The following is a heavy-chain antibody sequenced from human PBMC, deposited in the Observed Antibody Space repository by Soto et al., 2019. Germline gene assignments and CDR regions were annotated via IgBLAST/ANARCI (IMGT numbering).Heavy chain of an antibody. CDR1: GGTFSSYT. Sequence: SVKVSCKASGGTFSSYTISWVRQAPGQGLEWMGRIIPILGIANYAQKFQGRVTITADKSTSTAYMELSSLRSEDTAVYYCARKQGTTGNAFDIWGQGIMVTVSS. V-gene: IGHV1-69*02. D-gene: IGHD1-1*01. CDR3: ARKQGTTGNAFDI. J-gene: IGHJ3*02. CDR2: IIPILGIA.